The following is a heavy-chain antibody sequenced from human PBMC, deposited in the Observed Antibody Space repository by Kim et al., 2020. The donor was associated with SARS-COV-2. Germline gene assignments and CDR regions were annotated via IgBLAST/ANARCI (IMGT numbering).Heavy chain of an antibody. Sequence: ASVKVSCKASGYSFTGYFIHWLRQAPGQGLEWMGLLNPNNGDTNYAQSFQGRVTMTRDTAITTAYLELSSLAHDDKAIYYCAREYTSYYYTSGDTPMVFDMWGQGTLVPVSS. CDR1: GYSFTGYF. J-gene: IGHJ3*02. D-gene: IGHD3-22*01. CDR2: LNPNNGDT. CDR3: AREYTSYYYTSGDTPMVFDM. V-gene: IGHV1-2*06.